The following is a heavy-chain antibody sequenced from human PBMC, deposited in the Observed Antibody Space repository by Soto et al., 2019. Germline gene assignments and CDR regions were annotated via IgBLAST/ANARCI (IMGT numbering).Heavy chain of an antibody. CDR1: GYTYTSYD. CDR3: ARKGADANYYSYYMDV. Sequence: SKASGYTYTSYDSKWVRQATRKGLEWMGWMNPNSGNTGFAQKFQGRVTMTRNNSISTSYMELSSLRSEDTAVYYCARKGADANYYSYYMDVWGKGTTVTVSS. J-gene: IGHJ6*03. V-gene: IGHV1-8*01. CDR2: MNPNSGNT.